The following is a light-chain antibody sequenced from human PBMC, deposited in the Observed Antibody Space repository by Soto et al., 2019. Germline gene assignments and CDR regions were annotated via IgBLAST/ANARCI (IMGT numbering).Light chain of an antibody. CDR2: DAS. CDR3: QQRYNSWT. Sequence: EIVMTQSPATLSVSPGERATLPGRASQSVSSYLAWYQQKPGQAPRLLIYDASNRATGIPARFSGSGSGTDFTLTISSLEPEDFAVYYCQQRYNSWTFGQGTKVDIK. J-gene: IGKJ1*01. CDR1: QSVSSY. V-gene: IGKV3-11*01.